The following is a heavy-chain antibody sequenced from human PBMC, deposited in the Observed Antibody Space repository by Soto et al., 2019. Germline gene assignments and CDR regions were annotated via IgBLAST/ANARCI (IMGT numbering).Heavy chain of an antibody. CDR2: IIPISVTT. CDR1: GGSFSKYS. V-gene: IGHV1-69*01. Sequence: QVHLVQSGAEVKKPGSSVKVSCKTSGGSFSKYSISWLRQPPGQGLEWMGGIIPISVTTHYAQRFQGRVTITADDLTTTSYMEVSSLKFEDTAVYYCAASRWIQLWTADFWGQGTRVTVSS. J-gene: IGHJ4*02. CDR3: AASRWIQLWTADF. D-gene: IGHD5-18*01.